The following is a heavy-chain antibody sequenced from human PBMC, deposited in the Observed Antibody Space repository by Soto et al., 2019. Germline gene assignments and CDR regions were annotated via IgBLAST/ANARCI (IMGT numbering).Heavy chain of an antibody. CDR2: IAPANGNT. D-gene: IGHD3-10*01. Sequence: QVQFVQSGAEVNKPGASVKLSCRASGYTFTSNGIHWVRQAPGQRPEWMAWIAPANGNTVHSQKFQGRLTLATDTSASTAYMELSSLRYEDTALYYCTRDWGYGSGNQRRYAFDIWGQGTMVTVSS. J-gene: IGHJ3*02. CDR3: TRDWGYGSGNQRRYAFDI. V-gene: IGHV1-3*01. CDR1: GYTFTSNG.